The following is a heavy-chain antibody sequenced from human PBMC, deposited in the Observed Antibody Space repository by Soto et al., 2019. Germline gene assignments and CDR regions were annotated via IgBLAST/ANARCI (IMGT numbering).Heavy chain of an antibody. CDR1: GVSFSGYY. J-gene: IGHJ4*02. Sequence: PSETLSLTCAVYGVSFSGYYWSWIRQPPGKGLEWIGEINHRGSTNYNPSLRSRVTISLDTSKNQFSLRLSSVTAADTAVFYCAGLYPYDSSGYHLAYWGQGSLVTVSS. CDR2: INHRGST. V-gene: IGHV4-34*01. D-gene: IGHD3-22*01. CDR3: AGLYPYDSSGYHLAY.